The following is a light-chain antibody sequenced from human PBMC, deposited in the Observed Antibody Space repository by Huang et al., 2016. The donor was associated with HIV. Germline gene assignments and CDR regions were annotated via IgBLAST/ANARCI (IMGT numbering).Light chain of an antibody. Sequence: IVLTQSPATLSVSPGERATLSCRASQSLRNNLAWYQQRPGQAPRLLIYGASNRAAGIPARFSGSGSDTEFTLTISSLQSGDFVIYYCHQYNDWPPEWSFAQGTRVDI. CDR3: HQYNDWPPEWS. V-gene: IGKV3-15*01. J-gene: IGKJ1*01. CDR2: GAS. CDR1: QSLRNN.